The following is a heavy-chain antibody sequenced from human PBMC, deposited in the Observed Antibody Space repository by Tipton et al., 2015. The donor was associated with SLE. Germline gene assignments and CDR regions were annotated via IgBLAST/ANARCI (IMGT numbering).Heavy chain of an antibody. CDR2: ISASGGDT. V-gene: IGHV3-23*01. D-gene: IGHD3-10*01. CDR3: AKGWFRELLNWFDP. CDR1: GFSFEDYG. Sequence: SLRLSCTASGFSFEDYGLSWVRQAPGKGLEWVSAISASGGDTYYADSVKGRFTISRDNSKNTLFLQMNSLRADDTAVYYCAKGWFRELLNWFDPWGQGTLVTVSS. J-gene: IGHJ5*02.